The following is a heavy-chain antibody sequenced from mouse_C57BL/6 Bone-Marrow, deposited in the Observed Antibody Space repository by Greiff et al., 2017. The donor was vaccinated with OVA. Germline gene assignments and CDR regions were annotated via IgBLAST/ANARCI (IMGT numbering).Heavy chain of an antibody. CDR3: GRGVDYCAF. CDR1: GYTFTSYG. V-gene: IGHV1-81*01. J-gene: IGHJ1*03. D-gene: IGHD2-13*01. Sequence: VQLQQSGAALARPGASVKLSCKASGYTFTSYGLSWVKQRPGQGLEWIGEIYPRSGNTYYNEKFKGKATLTADKSSSTAYLQLRSLTSEDAAVYCGGRGVDYCAFWGRGTAVTVSS. CDR2: IYPRSGNT.